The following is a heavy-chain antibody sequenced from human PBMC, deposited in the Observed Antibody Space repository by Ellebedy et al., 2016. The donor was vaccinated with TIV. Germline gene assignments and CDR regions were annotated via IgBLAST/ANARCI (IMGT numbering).Heavy chain of an antibody. Sequence: SETLSLTCSVSGAYISNYSYYWTWIRQPPGRGLELIGSIYNTGSTYYNPSLPSLKSRVTISMDTSENQFSLKVTSVIAADTAIYYCATWPWEKLRGSFDHWGQGVLVTVSS. D-gene: IGHD1-26*01. V-gene: IGHV4-39*01. J-gene: IGHJ4*02. CDR1: GAYISNYSYY. CDR2: IYNTGST. CDR3: ATWPWEKLRGSFDH.